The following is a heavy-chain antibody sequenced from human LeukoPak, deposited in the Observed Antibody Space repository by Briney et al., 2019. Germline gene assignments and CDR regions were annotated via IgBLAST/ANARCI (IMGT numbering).Heavy chain of an antibody. J-gene: IGHJ3*02. CDR1: EFSFPMYW. Sequence: PGGSLRLSCAASEFSFPMYWMSWVRQAPGKGLEWVADIKQDGSEKYYVDSVKGRFTISRQNAKNSLFLQMNNLRAEDTAVYYCARHRSGGSQDDAFDIWGQGTMVTVSS. D-gene: IGHD2-15*01. CDR3: ARHRSGGSQDDAFDI. CDR2: IKQDGSEK. V-gene: IGHV3-7*01.